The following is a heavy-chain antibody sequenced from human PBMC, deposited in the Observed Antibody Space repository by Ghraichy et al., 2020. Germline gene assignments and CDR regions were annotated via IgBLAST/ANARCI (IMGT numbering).Heavy chain of an antibody. V-gene: IGHV3-7*03. CDR2: LDTEGRER. CDR1: GFTYTIHW. Sequence: AGSLRLSCTASGFTYTIHWMSWVRQAPGKGLEWVANLDTEGRERYYVDSVRGRFTISRDNAERSLDLQMNSLRTEDTAIYYCVRDYYGPGDYWGQGTLVTVSS. D-gene: IGHD3-10*01. CDR3: VRDYYGPGDY. J-gene: IGHJ4*02.